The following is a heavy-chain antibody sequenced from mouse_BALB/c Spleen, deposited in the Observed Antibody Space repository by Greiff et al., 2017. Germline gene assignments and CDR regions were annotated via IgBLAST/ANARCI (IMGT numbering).Heavy chain of an antibody. D-gene: IGHD4-1*01. CDR1: GYSFTDYI. CDR2: INPYYGST. V-gene: IGHV1-39*01. Sequence: VQLKQTGPELVKPGASVKISCKASGYSFTDYIMLWVKQSHGKSLEWIGNINPYYGSTSYNLKFKGKATLTVDKSSSTAYMQLNSLTSEDSAVYYCAREELGRYFDVWGAGTTVTVSS. J-gene: IGHJ1*01. CDR3: AREELGRYFDV.